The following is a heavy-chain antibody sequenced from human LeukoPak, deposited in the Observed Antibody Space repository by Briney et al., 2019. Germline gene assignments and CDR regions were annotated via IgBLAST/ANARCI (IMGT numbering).Heavy chain of an antibody. CDR2: IYSGGST. V-gene: IGHV3-66*01. J-gene: IGHJ5*02. Sequence: GGSLRLSCAASGLTVSSNYMSWVRQAPGKGLKWVSVIYSGGSTYYADSVKGRFTISRDNSKSTLCLQMNSLRAEDTAVYYCARRAGGLARNNWFDPWGQGTLVTVSS. CDR1: GLTVSSNY. CDR3: ARRAGGLARNNWFDP. D-gene: IGHD3-16*01.